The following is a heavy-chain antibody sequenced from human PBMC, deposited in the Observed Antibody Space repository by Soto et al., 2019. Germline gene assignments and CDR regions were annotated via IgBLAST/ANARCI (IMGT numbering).Heavy chain of an antibody. Sequence: SVKVSCKASGGTFSNHAISWVRQAPGQGLEWVGGIIPMFPTADYAQRFQGRVTITADDSTTTVYMELSGLRSEDTAMYYCARRERYGMDVWGQGTTVPSP. V-gene: IGHV1-69*13. CDR2: IIPMFPTA. CDR3: ARRERYGMDV. CDR1: GGTFSNHA. J-gene: IGHJ6*02.